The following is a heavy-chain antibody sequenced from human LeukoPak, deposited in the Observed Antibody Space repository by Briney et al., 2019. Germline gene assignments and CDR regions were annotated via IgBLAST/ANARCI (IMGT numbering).Heavy chain of an antibody. CDR2: IYYSGST. J-gene: IGHJ4*02. D-gene: IGHD2-2*01. Sequence: SETLSLTCTVSGGSISSGGYYWGWIRQPPGKGLEWIGSIYYSGSTYYNPSLKSRVTISVDTSKNQFSLKLSSVTAADTAVYYCAREEGLRYCSSTSCSDFDYWGQGTLVTVSS. CDR1: GGSISSGGYY. CDR3: AREEGLRYCSSTSCSDFDY. V-gene: IGHV4-39*07.